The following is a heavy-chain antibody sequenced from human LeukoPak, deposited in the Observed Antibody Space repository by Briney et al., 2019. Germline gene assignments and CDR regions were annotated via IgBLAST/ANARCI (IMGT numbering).Heavy chain of an antibody. D-gene: IGHD3-16*02. J-gene: IGHJ4*02. CDR2: ISAYNGNT. CDR3: ARGPIGGVIVSFRY. Sequence: ASVKVSCKASGYTFTSYGISWVRQAPGQGLEWMGWISAYNGNTNYARKLQGRVTMTTDTSTSTAYMELRSLRSDDTAVYYCARGPIGGVIVSFRYWGQGTLVTVSS. CDR1: GYTFTSYG. V-gene: IGHV1-18*01.